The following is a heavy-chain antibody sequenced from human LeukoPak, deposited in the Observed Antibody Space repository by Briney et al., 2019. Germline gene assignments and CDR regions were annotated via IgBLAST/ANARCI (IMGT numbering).Heavy chain of an antibody. V-gene: IGHV1-18*01. D-gene: IGHD6-6*01. CDR3: AREYSSSPDYYYYYMDV. Sequence: ASVKVSCKASGYTFTSYGISWVRQAPGQGLEWMGWISAYNGNTNYAQKLQGRVTMTTDTSTSTAYMELRSLRSDDTAMYYCAREYSSSPDYYYYYMDVWGKGTTVTVSS. CDR1: GYTFTSYG. CDR2: ISAYNGNT. J-gene: IGHJ6*03.